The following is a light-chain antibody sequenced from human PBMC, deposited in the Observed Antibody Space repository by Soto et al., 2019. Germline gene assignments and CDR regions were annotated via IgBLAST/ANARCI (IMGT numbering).Light chain of an antibody. Sequence: QSALTQPASVSGSPGQSITISCSGTSSDIGGHHYVSWYQQYPDKAPKLLIYEVRNRPSGVSNRFSGSKSGTTASLTISGLQGDDEADYYCSAYRTTTVLFGGGTKVTVL. CDR2: EVR. J-gene: IGLJ2*01. V-gene: IGLV2-14*01. CDR1: SSDIGGHHY. CDR3: SAYRTTTVL.